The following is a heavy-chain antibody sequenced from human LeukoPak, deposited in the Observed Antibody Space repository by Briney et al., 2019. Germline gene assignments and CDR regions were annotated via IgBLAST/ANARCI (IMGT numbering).Heavy chain of an antibody. V-gene: IGHV3-21*01. Sequence: GGSLRLSCAASGFTFSSYSMNWVRQAPGKGLEWVSSISSSSSYIYYADSVKGRFTISRDNAKNSPYLQENSLRAEDTAVYYCARGRYSSSWYFDYWGQGTLVTVSS. D-gene: IGHD6-13*01. CDR1: GFTFSSYS. CDR2: ISSSSSYI. CDR3: ARGRYSSSWYFDY. J-gene: IGHJ4*02.